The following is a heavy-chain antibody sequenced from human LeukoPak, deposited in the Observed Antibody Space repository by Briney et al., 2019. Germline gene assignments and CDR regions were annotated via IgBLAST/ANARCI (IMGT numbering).Heavy chain of an antibody. V-gene: IGHV4-34*01. J-gene: IGHJ3*02. CDR3: ARDVVDTAYHAFDI. CDR2: INHSGSP. CDR1: GGSFSGYY. D-gene: IGHD5-18*01. Sequence: PSETLSLTCAVYGGSFSGYYWSWIRQPPGKGLEWIGEINHSGSPNYNPSLKSRVTISVVTSKNQFSLKLSSVTAADTAVYYCARDVVDTAYHAFDIWGQGTMVTVSS.